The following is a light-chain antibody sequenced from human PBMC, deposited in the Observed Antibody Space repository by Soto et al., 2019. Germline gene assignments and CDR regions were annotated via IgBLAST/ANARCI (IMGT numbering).Light chain of an antibody. J-gene: IGKJ1*01. CDR3: QQYNSYSEA. CDR1: QSISSW. V-gene: IGKV1-5*01. Sequence: DIHITHSPSTLPASLVDRVTITCRASQSISSWLAWYQQKPGKAPKLLIYDASSLESGVPSRFSGSGSGTEFTLTISSLQPDDFATYYCQQYNSYSEAFGQGTKVDIK. CDR2: DAS.